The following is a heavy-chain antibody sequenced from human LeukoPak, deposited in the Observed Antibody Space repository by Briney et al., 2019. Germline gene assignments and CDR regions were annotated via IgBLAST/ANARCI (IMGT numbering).Heavy chain of an antibody. V-gene: IGHV4-59*01. Sequence: KASETLSLTCTVSGGSISTYHWSWIRQPPGKGLEWMGYIYDSETTNYNPSLESRVTISVDRSKNYFSLKLTPVTAADTAVYYCARIKYSDSSGYYYESWGQGTLVTISS. CDR3: ARIKYSDSSGYYYES. CDR2: IYDSETT. CDR1: GGSISTYH. J-gene: IGHJ5*02. D-gene: IGHD3-22*01.